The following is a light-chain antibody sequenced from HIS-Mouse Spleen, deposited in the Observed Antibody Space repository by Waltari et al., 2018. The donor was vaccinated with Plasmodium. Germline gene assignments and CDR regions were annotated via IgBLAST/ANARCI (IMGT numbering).Light chain of an antibody. CDR3: SSYAGSNNLV. V-gene: IGLV2-8*01. CDR2: EVS. CDR1: SRDVGGYNY. Sequence: QSALTQPPSASGSPGQSVTISCPGTSRDVGGYNYVSWYQQHPGKAPKLMIYEVSNRPSGVPDRFSGSKSGNTASLTVSGLQAEDEADYYCSSYAGSNNLVFGGGTKLTVL. J-gene: IGLJ2*01.